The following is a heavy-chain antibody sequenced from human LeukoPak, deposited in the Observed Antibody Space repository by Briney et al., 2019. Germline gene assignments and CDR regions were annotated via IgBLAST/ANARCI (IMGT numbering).Heavy chain of an antibody. J-gene: IGHJ6*02. Sequence: SETLSLTCTVSGGSISSYYWSWIRQPPGKGLEWIGYIYYSGSTNYNPSLKSRVTISVDTSKNQFSLKLSSVTAADTAVYYCASATGAYYYYGVDVWGQGTTVTVSS. CDR1: GGSISSYY. D-gene: IGHD2-15*01. CDR2: IYYSGST. CDR3: ASATGAYYYYGVDV. V-gene: IGHV4-59*08.